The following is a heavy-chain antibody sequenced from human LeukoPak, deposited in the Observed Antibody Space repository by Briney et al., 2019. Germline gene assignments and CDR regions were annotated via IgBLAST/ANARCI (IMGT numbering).Heavy chain of an antibody. D-gene: IGHD3-9*01. Sequence: GGSLRLSCAASGFTFSNAWTSWVRPAPGKGLEWGGRIKSKTDGGTTDYAAPVKGRFTISRADSKNTLYLQMNSLKTEDTAVYYCTTDNTPYYDILTGYYNVPDCWGQGTLVTVSS. CDR1: GFTFSNAW. CDR3: TTDNTPYYDILTGYYNVPDC. CDR2: IKSKTDGGTT. J-gene: IGHJ4*02. V-gene: IGHV3-15*01.